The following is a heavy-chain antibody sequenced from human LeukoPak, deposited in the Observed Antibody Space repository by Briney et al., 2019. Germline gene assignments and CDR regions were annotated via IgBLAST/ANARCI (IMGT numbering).Heavy chain of an antibody. CDR1: GYTFTNHD. J-gene: IGHJ4*02. CDR3: TLYNY. Sequence: ASVKVSCKASGYTFTNHDMHWVRQAPGQRLEWMGCINPGNGDTKYSREFQGRVTITSDTSASTAYMELSSLRSEDMAVYYCTLYNYWGQGTLVTVSS. CDR2: INPGNGDT. V-gene: IGHV1-3*03. D-gene: IGHD1-14*01.